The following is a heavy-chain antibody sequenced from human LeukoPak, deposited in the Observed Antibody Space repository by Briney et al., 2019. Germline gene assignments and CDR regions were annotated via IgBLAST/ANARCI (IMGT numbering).Heavy chain of an antibody. CDR3: ASGGGIYYFDY. CDR1: GYTFTSYY. J-gene: IGHJ4*02. D-gene: IGHD2-15*01. CDR2: INPSGGST. Sequence: ASVMVSCKASGYTFTSYYMRWVRQALGQGLEWMGIINPSGGSTSYAQKFQGRVTMTRDTSTSTVYMELSSLRSEDTAVYYCASGGGIYYFDYWGQGTLVTVSS. V-gene: IGHV1-46*03.